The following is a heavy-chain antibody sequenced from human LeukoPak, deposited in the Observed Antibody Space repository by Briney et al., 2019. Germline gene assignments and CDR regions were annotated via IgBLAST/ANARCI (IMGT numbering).Heavy chain of an antibody. CDR3: AREGSSWQYYYYYYMDV. D-gene: IGHD6-13*01. Sequence: PGGSPRLSCAASGFTFSSYSMNWVRQAPGKGLEWVSSISSSSSYIYYADSVKGRFTISRDNAKNSLYLQMNSLRAEDTAVYYCAREGSSWQYYYYYYMDVWGKGTTVTVSS. V-gene: IGHV3-21*01. J-gene: IGHJ6*03. CDR2: ISSSSSYI. CDR1: GFTFSSYS.